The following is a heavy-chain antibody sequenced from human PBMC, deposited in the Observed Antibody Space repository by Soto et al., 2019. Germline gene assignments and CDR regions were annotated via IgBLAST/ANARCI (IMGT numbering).Heavy chain of an antibody. D-gene: IGHD3-10*01. J-gene: IGHJ4*02. CDR2: ISGSSGST. Sequence: EVRLLESGGGLVQPGGSLRLSCAASGFTFSSYAMSWVRQAPGKGLEWVSAISGSSGSTYYADSVKGRFTISRDNSKNTLYLQMNSLRAEDTAVYYCANTPRITIIRGLISLPFDYWGQGTLVTVSS. CDR1: GFTFSSYA. CDR3: ANTPRITIIRGLISLPFDY. V-gene: IGHV3-23*01.